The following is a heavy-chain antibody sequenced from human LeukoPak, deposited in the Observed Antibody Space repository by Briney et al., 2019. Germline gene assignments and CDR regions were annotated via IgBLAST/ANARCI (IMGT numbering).Heavy chain of an antibody. CDR3: ARGKADYDFWSGSKTFDAFDI. CDR1: GGSIRSSYYY. V-gene: IGHV4-39*07. D-gene: IGHD3-3*01. J-gene: IGHJ3*02. Sequence: SETLSLTCTVSGGSIRSSYYYWGWIRQPPGKGLEWIGEINHSGSTNYNPSLKSRVTISVDTSKNQFSLKLSSVTAADTAVYYCARGKADYDFWSGSKTFDAFDIWGQGTMVTVSS. CDR2: INHSGST.